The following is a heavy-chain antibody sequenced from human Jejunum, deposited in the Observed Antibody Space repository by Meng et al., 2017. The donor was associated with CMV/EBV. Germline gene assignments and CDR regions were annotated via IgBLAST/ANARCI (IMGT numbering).Heavy chain of an antibody. J-gene: IGHJ4*02. V-gene: IGHV1-2*02. D-gene: IGHD3-16*01. CDR3: ARASRVLGGFDY. CDR1: GYRFTAYY. Sequence: QVQLVQSGAEVKKPGASVKVSCKASGYRFTAYYSHWVRQAPGQGLEWMGWINPNSGGTNYAQKFQGRVTITRDTSINTAYMELSSLRSDDTAVYYCARASRVLGGFDYWGQGTLVTVSS. CDR2: INPNSGGT.